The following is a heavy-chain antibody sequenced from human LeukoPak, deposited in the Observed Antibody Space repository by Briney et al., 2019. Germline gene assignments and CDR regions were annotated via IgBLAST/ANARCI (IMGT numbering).Heavy chain of an antibody. D-gene: IGHD3-9*01. CDR2: ITGSGGNT. J-gene: IGHJ4*02. V-gene: IGHV3-23*01. Sequence: PGGSLRLSCAASGFPFSSYAMSWVRQAPGKGLEWVSAITGSGGNTYYADSVKGRFTIYRDNSKNQVFLQMNTLRAEDTAVYYCAKWGDYDVLTGYYVSDYWGQGTLVSVSS. CDR3: AKWGDYDVLTGYYVSDY. CDR1: GFPFSSYA.